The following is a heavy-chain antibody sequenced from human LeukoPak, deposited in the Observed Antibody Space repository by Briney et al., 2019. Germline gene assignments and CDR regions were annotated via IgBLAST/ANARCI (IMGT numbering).Heavy chain of an antibody. CDR1: GDSVSSNSAA. J-gene: IGHJ6*02. CDR2: TYYRSKWYN. CDR3: ARAGVGRSRVDYGMDV. V-gene: IGHV6-1*01. D-gene: IGHD3-10*01. Sequence: SQTLSLTRAISGDSVSSNSAAWNWIRQSPSRGLEWLGRTYYRSKWYNDYAVSVKSRITINPDTSKNQFSLQLNSVTPEDTAVYYCARAGVGRSRVDYGMDVWGQGTTVTVSS.